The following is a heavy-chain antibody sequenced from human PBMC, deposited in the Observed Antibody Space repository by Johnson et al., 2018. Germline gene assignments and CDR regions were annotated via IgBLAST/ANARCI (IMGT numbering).Heavy chain of an antibody. CDR1: GFTFSSYG. CDR2: ISYDGSNQ. Sequence: QVQLVQSGGGVVQPGRSLRLSCAASGFTFSSYGVYWVRQAPGKGLEWVAVISYDGSNQYYADSVKGRFTIYRDNSKNSVYLQMNSLRAEDTAVYYCAKGHRRYSSPGGHAFDVGGQGTVVSVSS. D-gene: IGHD6-13*01. CDR3: AKGHRRYSSPGGHAFDV. J-gene: IGHJ3*01. V-gene: IGHV3-30*18.